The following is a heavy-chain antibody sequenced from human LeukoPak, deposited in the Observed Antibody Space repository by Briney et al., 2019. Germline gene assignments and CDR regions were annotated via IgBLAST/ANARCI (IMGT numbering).Heavy chain of an antibody. CDR2: IYYSGST. D-gene: IGHD3-16*01. J-gene: IGHJ6*03. V-gene: IGHV4-59*01. CDR3: ARAWGYYYYMDV. Sequence: SETLSLTCTVSGGSISSYYWSWIRQPPGKGLEWIGYIYYSGSTNYNPSLKSRVTISVDTSKNQFSLKLSSVTAADTAVYYCARAWGYYYYMDVWGKGTTVTISS. CDR1: GGSISSYY.